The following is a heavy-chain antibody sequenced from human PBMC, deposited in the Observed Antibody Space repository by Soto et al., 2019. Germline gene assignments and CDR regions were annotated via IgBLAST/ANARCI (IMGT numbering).Heavy chain of an antibody. D-gene: IGHD3-10*01. CDR2: NRNKANSYTT. J-gene: IGHJ3*02. V-gene: IGHV3-72*01. CDR1: GFTFSDHF. Sequence: EVQLVESGGGLVQPGGSLRLSCAASGFTFSDHFMDWVRQAPGKGLEWVGRNRNKANSYTTEYAASVKGRFTISRDDSKSSLYLQMSRLKAEDTAVYYCARPYFYAFDIWGQGTMVTVSS. CDR3: ARPYFYAFDI.